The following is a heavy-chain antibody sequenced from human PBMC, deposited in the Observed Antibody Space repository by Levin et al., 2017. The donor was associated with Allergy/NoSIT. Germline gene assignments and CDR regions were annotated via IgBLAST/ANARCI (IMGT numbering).Heavy chain of an antibody. D-gene: IGHD6-13*01. CDR3: SKGITGGSWSFDY. V-gene: IGHV3-43*01. CDR1: GFRFDEYS. CDR2: ITWDGETT. Sequence: GGSLRLSCAASGFRFDEYSMHWVRQAPGKGLEWVSLITWDGETTYYADSVKGRFTISRDNNKKSLFLQMNSLTTEDTALYFCSKGITGGSWSFDYWGQGTLVTVSS. J-gene: IGHJ4*02.